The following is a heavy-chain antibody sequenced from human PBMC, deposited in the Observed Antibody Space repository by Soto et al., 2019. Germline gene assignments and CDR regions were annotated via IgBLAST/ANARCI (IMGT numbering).Heavy chain of an antibody. V-gene: IGHV1-18*01. J-gene: IGHJ3*01. CDR3: TRSIITTAGTDAFDL. Sequence: GASVKVSCKASGYTFTNFGISWVRQAPGQGLEWMGWISPSSGGTDYAQKFQGRVTMTRDTSTSTVYMELSSLRSEDTAVYYCTRSIITTAGTDAFDLWGQGTLVTVSS. CDR2: ISPSSGGT. D-gene: IGHD6-13*01. CDR1: GYTFTNFG.